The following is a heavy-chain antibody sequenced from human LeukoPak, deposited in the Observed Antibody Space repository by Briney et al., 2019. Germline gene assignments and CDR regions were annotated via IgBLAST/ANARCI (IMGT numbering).Heavy chain of an antibody. V-gene: IGHV4-38-2*01. CDR3: ARMYGCSSTSCYTPFDY. Sequence: SETLSLTCAVSGYSISSGYYWGWIWQPPGKGLEWIGSIYHSGSTYYNPSLKSRVTISVGTSKNQFSLKLSSVTAADTAVYYCARMYGCSSTSCYTPFDYWGQGTLVTVSS. CDR1: GYSISSGYY. CDR2: IYHSGST. J-gene: IGHJ4*02. D-gene: IGHD2-2*02.